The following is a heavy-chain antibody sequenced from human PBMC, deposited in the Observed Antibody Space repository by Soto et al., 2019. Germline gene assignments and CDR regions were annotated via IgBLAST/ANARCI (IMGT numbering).Heavy chain of an antibody. Sequence: QVQLQQSGPGLVKPSQTLSLTCAISGDSVSSNSAAWNWIRQSPSRGLEWLGRTYYRSKWYNDXAVSVKSRITXXPXTCXNQFSLQLNSVTPEHTAVYYCARGPRYTATNWFDPWGQGTLVTVSS. J-gene: IGHJ5*02. CDR3: ARGPRYTATNWFDP. CDR2: TYYRSKWYN. D-gene: IGHD4-17*01. V-gene: IGHV6-1*01. CDR1: GDSVSSNSAA.